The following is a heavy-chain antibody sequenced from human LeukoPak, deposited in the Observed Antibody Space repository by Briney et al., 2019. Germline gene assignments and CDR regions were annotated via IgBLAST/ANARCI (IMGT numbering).Heavy chain of an antibody. CDR2: FDPEDGET. J-gene: IGHJ6*02. CDR1: AYTLTELS. Sequence: ASVKVSCKVSAYTLTELSMHWVRQAPAKGLEWMGGFDPEDGETINAQQFQGRVTMTEDTSTDTAYMELSSLRSEDTAVYYCARDRSGWHNKSYGMDVWGQGTTVTVSS. D-gene: IGHD1/OR15-1a*01. CDR3: ARDRSGWHNKSYGMDV. V-gene: IGHV1-24*01.